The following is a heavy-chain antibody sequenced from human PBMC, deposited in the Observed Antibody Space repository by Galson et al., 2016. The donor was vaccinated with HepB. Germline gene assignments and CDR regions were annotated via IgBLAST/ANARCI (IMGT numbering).Heavy chain of an antibody. CDR3: AKDHDRGWSYDY. Sequence: SLRLSCAASGFTFSSYGMHWVRQAPGKGLEWVANIELDGSEKYYVDSVRGRFTISRDNAKNSLYLEMNSLRVEDTAVYYCAKDHDRGWSYDYWGQGILVTVSS. D-gene: IGHD2-15*01. V-gene: IGHV3-7*03. CDR1: GFTFSSYG. J-gene: IGHJ4*02. CDR2: IELDGSEK.